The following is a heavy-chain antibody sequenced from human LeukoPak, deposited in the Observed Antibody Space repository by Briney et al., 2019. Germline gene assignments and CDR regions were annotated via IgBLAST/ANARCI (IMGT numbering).Heavy chain of an antibody. CDR3: AKGSGYDLSWFDP. V-gene: IGHV3-30*18. CDR2: ISYDGSNK. CDR1: GFTFSSYG. J-gene: IGHJ5*02. Sequence: GRSLRLPCAASGFTFSSYGMHWVRQAPGKGLEWVAVISYDGSNKYYADSVKGRFTISRDNSKNTLYLQMNSLRAEDTAVYYCAKGSGYDLSWFDPWGQGTLVTVSS. D-gene: IGHD5-12*01.